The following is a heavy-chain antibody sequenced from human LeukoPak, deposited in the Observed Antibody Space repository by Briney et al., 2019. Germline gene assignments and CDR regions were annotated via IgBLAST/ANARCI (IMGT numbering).Heavy chain of an antibody. D-gene: IGHD3-22*01. CDR2: IYYSGST. Sequence: PSETLSLTCTVSGGSISSYYWNWIRQPPGKRLEWIGYIYYSGSTNYNPSLKSRVTISVDTSKNQFSLKLSSVTAADTAVYYCARGHYYDSRSDYWGQGTLVTVSS. V-gene: IGHV4-59*12. J-gene: IGHJ4*02. CDR3: ARGHYYDSRSDY. CDR1: GGSISSYY.